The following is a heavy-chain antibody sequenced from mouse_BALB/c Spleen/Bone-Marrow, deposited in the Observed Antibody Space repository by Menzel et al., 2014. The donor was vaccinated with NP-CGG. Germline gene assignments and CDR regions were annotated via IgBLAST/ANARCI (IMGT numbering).Heavy chain of an antibody. V-gene: IGHV6-6*02. J-gene: IGHJ3*01. Sequence: DVKLQESGGGLVQPGGSMKLSCVASGFTFSNYWINWVRQSPEKGLEWVAEIRLKSHNYATRYAESVKGRFTISRDDSKSSVYLQMNNLRAEDTGIYYCNTGFAYWGQGTLVAVSA. CDR1: GFTFSNYW. CDR3: NTGFAY. CDR2: IRLKSHNYAT.